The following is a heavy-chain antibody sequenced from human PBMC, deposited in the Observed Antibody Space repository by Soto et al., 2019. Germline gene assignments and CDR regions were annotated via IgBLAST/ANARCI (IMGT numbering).Heavy chain of an antibody. CDR2: IDPSDSYT. J-gene: IGHJ5*02. CDR3: ARLTGTYDFWTRGNWFDP. D-gene: IGHD3-3*01. V-gene: IGHV5-10-1*01. CDR1: GYSFTSYW. Sequence: GDSLKISCKGSGYSFTSYWISWVRQMPGKGLEWMGRIDPSDSYTNYSPSFQGHVTISADKSISTAYLQWSSLKASDTAMYFCARLTGTYDFWTRGNWFDPWGQGTLVTVSS.